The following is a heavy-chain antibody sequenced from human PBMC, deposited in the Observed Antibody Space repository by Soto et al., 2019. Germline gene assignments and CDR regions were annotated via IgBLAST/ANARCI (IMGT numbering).Heavy chain of an antibody. Sequence: QVQLQESGPGLVKPSQTLSLTCTFSGGSISGGGYHWSWRRLRPGKGLEWIGYIYYSGSTSYNPSLRRPFTISVDTFKNQFSLTVTSVTAADTAFYYCAIGGEYGDYGGAFDLWGQWTMVTVSS. D-gene: IGHD4-17*01. J-gene: IGHJ3*01. CDR3: AIGGEYGDYGGAFDL. CDR2: IYYSGST. CDR1: GGSISGGGYH. V-gene: IGHV4-31*01.